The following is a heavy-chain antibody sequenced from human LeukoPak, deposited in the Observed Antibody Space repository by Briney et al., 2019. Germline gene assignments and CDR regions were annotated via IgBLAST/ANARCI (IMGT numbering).Heavy chain of an antibody. CDR2: IDPHGHII. V-gene: IGHV3-74*01. J-gene: IGHJ5*02. D-gene: IGHD6-19*01. CDR3: ANMAVPA. CDR1: GFTFSTNW. Sequence: GGSLRLSCAVSGFTFSTNWMNWVRQGPGQGLEWVSHIDPHGHIIRYADSVEGRFTISRDNAKNTVYLQMNSLRAEDTAVYYCANMAVPALGQGTLVTVSS.